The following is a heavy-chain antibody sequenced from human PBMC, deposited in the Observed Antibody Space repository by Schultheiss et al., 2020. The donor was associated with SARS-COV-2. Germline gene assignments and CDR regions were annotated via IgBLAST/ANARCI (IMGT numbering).Heavy chain of an antibody. CDR3: ARDRDGSSWFDY. Sequence: GGSLRLSCAASGFTVSSNYMSWVRQAPGKGLEWVSVIYSGGSTYYADSVKGRFTISRDNSKNTLYLQMNSLRAEDTAVYYCARDRDGSSWFDYWGQGTLVTVSS. D-gene: IGHD6-13*01. J-gene: IGHJ5*01. V-gene: IGHV3-66*01. CDR1: GFTVSSNY. CDR2: IYSGGST.